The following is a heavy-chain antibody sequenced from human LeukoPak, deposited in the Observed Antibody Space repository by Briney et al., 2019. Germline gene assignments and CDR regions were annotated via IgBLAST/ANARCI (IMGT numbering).Heavy chain of an antibody. J-gene: IGHJ4*02. CDR3: AGLDSGYGKYYFDY. CDR2: IYTSGST. V-gene: IGHV4-61*02. CDR1: GGSISSGSYY. Sequence: SQTLSLTCTGSGGSISSGSYYWSWIRQPAGKGMEWIGRIYTSGSTNYNPSLKSRVTISVDTSKNQFSLKLSSVTAADTAVYYCAGLDSGYGKYYFDYWGQGTLVTVSS. D-gene: IGHD5-12*01.